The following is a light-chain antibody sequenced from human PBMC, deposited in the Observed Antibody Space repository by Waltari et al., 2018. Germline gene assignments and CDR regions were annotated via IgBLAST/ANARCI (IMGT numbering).Light chain of an antibody. Sequence: ERATLFCRASQSVTRTLAWYQQKPGQAPRLLIYDASSRATGIPDRFSGSGYGTVFSLTISRLEPEDFAVYYCQKYGTLPATFGQGTKVEIK. CDR1: QSVTRT. V-gene: IGKV3-20*01. CDR2: DAS. CDR3: QKYGTLPAT. J-gene: IGKJ1*01.